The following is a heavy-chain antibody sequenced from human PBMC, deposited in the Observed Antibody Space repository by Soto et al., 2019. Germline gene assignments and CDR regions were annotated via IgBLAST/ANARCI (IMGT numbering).Heavy chain of an antibody. CDR1: GYSFTSYW. D-gene: IGHD6-13*01. V-gene: IGHV5-51*01. CDR2: IYPGVSDT. Sequence: GETLKISCQGSGYSFTSYWIGWVRQMPGKGLEWMGIIYPGVSDTRYSPSFQGQVTISADKSISTAYLQWSSLKASDTAMYYCARTSAAGKYYYGMDVWGQGTTVTVSS. CDR3: ARTSAAGKYYYGMDV. J-gene: IGHJ6*02.